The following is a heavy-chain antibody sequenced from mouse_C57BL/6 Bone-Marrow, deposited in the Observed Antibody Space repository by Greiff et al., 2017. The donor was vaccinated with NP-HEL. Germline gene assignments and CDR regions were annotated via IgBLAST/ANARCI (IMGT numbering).Heavy chain of an antibody. V-gene: IGHV1-7*01. CDR1: GYTFTSYW. J-gene: IGHJ3*01. Sequence: QVQLQQSGAALAKPGASVKLSCTASGYTFTSYWMHWVHQRPGQGLEWIGYINPSSGYTTYNQKFKDKATLTADKSSSTAYMQLSSLTYEDSAVYYCSRLAWFAYWGQGTLVTVCA. CDR3: SRLAWFAY. CDR2: INPSSGYT.